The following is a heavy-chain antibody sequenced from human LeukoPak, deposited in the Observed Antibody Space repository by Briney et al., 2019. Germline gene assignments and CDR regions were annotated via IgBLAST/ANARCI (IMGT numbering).Heavy chain of an antibody. CDR2: ISHSGST. CDR1: GGSFSGYY. CDR3: ARDYGSGSYIGARTYNWFDP. D-gene: IGHD3-10*01. Sequence: SETLSLACAVYGGSFSGYYWSWIRQPPGKGLEWIGEISHSGSTNYNPSLKSRVTISVDTSKNQFSLKLSSVTAAGTAVYYCARDYGSGSYIGARTYNWFDPWGQGTLVTVSS. V-gene: IGHV4-34*01. J-gene: IGHJ5*02.